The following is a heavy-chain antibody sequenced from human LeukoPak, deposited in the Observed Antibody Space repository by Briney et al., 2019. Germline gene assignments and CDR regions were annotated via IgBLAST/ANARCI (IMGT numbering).Heavy chain of an antibody. D-gene: IGHD6-13*01. CDR2: ISSSGSTI. J-gene: IGHJ3*02. CDR1: GLTFRSYE. Sequence: GGSLRLSCAASGLTFRSYEMNWVRQAPGKGLEWVSYISSSGSTIQYADSVKGRFTISRDNAKDSLYLQMNSLRAEDTAVYYCAKAFREYGSSTYSSFDIWGQGTLVSVSS. CDR3: AKAFREYGSSTYSSFDI. V-gene: IGHV3-48*03.